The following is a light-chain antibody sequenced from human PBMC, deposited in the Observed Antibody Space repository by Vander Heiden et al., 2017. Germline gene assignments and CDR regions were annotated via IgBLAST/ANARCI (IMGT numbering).Light chain of an antibody. CDR3: ATWEDSLSDMV. V-gene: IGLV1-47*02. J-gene: IGLJ2*01. Sequence: QSVLTQPPSASGTPGQRVTISCSGSRTNIGNNYVAWYQQLPGTAPKLLLYNFNHRPSGVPDRFSGSKSGTSASLAISGLRSEDEAHYYCATWEDSLSDMVFGGGTKLTVL. CDR1: RTNIGNNY. CDR2: NFN.